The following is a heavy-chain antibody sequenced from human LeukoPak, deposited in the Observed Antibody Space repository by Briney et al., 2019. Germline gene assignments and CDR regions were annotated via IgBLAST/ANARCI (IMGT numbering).Heavy chain of an antibody. D-gene: IGHD2-8*01. CDR1: GFNFDDSA. Sequence: PDRSLRLSCVASGFNFDDSAMHWVRQAPGKGLEWVSGISWNSVTIAYADPVKGRFTISRDNGKNSLYLQMNSLRADDTALYYCAEAVGYCTNGVCYKYFHHWGQGTLVTVSS. J-gene: IGHJ1*01. V-gene: IGHV3-9*01. CDR2: ISWNSVTI. CDR3: AEAVGYCTNGVCYKYFHH.